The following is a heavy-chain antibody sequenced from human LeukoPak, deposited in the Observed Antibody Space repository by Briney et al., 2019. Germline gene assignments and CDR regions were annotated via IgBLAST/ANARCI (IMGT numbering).Heavy chain of an antibody. CDR2: ISYDGSNK. D-gene: IGHD1-26*01. CDR1: GFTLSSYG. Sequence: GGSLRLSCAASGFTLSSYGMHWVRQAPGKGLEWVAVISYDGSNKYYADSVKGRFTISRDNSKNTLYLQMNSLRAEDTAVYYCAKEAVDGSYYVYWGQGTLVTVSS. CDR3: AKEAVDGSYYVY. J-gene: IGHJ4*02. V-gene: IGHV3-30*18.